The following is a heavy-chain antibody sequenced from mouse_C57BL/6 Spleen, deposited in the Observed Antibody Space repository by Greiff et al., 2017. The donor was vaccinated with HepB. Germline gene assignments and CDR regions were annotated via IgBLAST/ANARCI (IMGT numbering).Heavy chain of an antibody. D-gene: IGHD2-3*01. CDR2: INPNNGGT. CDR3: ARMIYDGYYGYFDY. Sequence: VQLQQSGPELVKPGASVKMSCKASGYTFTDYNMHWVKQSHGKSLEWIGYINPNNGGTSYNQKFKGKATLTVNKSSSTAYMELRSLTSEDSAVYYCARMIYDGYYGYFDYWGQGTTLTVSS. J-gene: IGHJ2*01. CDR1: GYTFTDYN. V-gene: IGHV1-22*01.